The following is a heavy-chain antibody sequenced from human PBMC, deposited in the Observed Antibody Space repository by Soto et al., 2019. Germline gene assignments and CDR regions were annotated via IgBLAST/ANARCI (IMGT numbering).Heavy chain of an antibody. V-gene: IGHV3-74*01. Sequence: GGSLRLSCAASVFTFSSDWMNWVRQSPGKGLEWVSRIISGGTRVSYADSVKGRFIITRDNAKNTLYLEMHSLTADDTAVYYCARERTSKGGMDIWGQGTTVTVSS. J-gene: IGHJ6*02. CDR2: IISGGTRV. CDR3: ARERTSKGGMDI. CDR1: VFTFSSDW.